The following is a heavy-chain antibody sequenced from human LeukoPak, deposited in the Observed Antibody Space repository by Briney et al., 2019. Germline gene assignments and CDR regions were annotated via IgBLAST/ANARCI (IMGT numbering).Heavy chain of an antibody. V-gene: IGHV4-34*01. D-gene: IGHD1-26*01. Sequence: PSETLSLTCAVYGGSFSGYYWSWIRQPPGKGLEWIGEINHSGSTNYNPSLKSRVTISVDTSKNQFSLKLSSVTAADTAVYYCARAGIVGAVDYWGQGTLVTVSS. CDR2: INHSGST. CDR1: GGSFSGYY. CDR3: ARAGIVGAVDY. J-gene: IGHJ4*02.